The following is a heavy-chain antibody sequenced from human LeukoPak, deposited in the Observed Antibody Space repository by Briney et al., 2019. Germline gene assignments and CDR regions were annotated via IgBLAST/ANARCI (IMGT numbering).Heavy chain of an antibody. CDR3: AREGSGWYGNFDY. Sequence: ASVKVSCKASAYTFTGYYMHWVRQAPGQGLEWMGWINPDSGGTNYAQKFQGRVAMTRDTSISTAYMEVSRLRSDDTAVYYCAREGSGWYGNFDYWGQGTLVTVSS. D-gene: IGHD6-19*01. V-gene: IGHV1-2*02. J-gene: IGHJ4*02. CDR1: AYTFTGYY. CDR2: INPDSGGT.